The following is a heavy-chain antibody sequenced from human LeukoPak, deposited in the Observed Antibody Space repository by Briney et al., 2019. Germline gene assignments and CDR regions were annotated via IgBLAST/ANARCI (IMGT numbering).Heavy chain of an antibody. Sequence: GGSLRLSCAASGFTFSGYWMSWVRQAPGKGLEWVAHIKQDGSQTFYVASVRGRFTISRDNAKNSLYLQMNSLRAEDTALYCCARGGYGFVYFDYWGQGSLVTVSS. CDR3: ARGGYGFVYFDY. V-gene: IGHV3-7*04. D-gene: IGHD5-18*01. CDR2: IKQDGSQT. J-gene: IGHJ4*02. CDR1: GFTFSGYW.